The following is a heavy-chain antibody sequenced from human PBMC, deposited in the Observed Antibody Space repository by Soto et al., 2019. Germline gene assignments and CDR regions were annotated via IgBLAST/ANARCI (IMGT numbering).Heavy chain of an antibody. V-gene: IGHV1-69*02. Sequence: QVQLVQSGAEVKKPGSSVKVSCKASGGTFSSYTISWVRQAPGQGLEWMGRIIPILGIANYAQKFQGRGTITADKSTSTGCVVLGSLRSEDTAVYYCARVGPGVRLSSGGLDVWGQGNTVTVSS. CDR3: ARVGPGVRLSSGGLDV. CDR2: IIPILGIA. D-gene: IGHD5-18*01. CDR1: GGTFSSYT. J-gene: IGHJ6*02.